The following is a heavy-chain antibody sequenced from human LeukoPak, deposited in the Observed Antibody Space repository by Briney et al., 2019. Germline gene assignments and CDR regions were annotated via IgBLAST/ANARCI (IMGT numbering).Heavy chain of an antibody. V-gene: IGHV4-59*08. CDR3: ARRITSSGWYRDDY. CDR1: GDSINSYY. Sequence: SETLSLTCTVSGDSINSYYWSWLRQPPGKGLEWIGYIFYSGSTNYNPSLKSRVTISVDTSKNQFSLKLSSVTAADTAVYYCARRITSSGWYRDDYWGQGTLVTVSS. D-gene: IGHD6-19*01. J-gene: IGHJ4*02. CDR2: IFYSGST.